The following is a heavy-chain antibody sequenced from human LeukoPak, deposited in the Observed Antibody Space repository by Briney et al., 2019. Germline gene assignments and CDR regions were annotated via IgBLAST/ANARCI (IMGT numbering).Heavy chain of an antibody. CDR1: GFTFSSYW. D-gene: IGHD6-13*01. V-gene: IGHV3-74*01. CDR2: INSDGSST. J-gene: IGHJ6*02. CDR3: ARDHKQQLVYYYGMDV. Sequence: GGSLRLSCAASGFTFSSYWMHWVRQAPGKGLVWVSRINSDGSSTSYADSVKGRFTISRDNAKNTLYLQMNSLRAEDTAVYYCARDHKQQLVYYYGMDVWGQGTTVTVSS.